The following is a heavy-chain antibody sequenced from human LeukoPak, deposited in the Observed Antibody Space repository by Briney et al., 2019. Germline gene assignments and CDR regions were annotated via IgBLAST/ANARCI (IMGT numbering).Heavy chain of an antibody. CDR1: GFTVSSNY. Sequence: GGSLRLSCAASGFTVSSNYMSWVRQAPGKGLEWVSSISGSSSYIYYADAVKGRFTISRDNAKNSLYLQMNSLRAEDTAVYYCARDWEPYDSGSYAGHWGQGTLVTVSS. CDR2: ISGSSSYI. V-gene: IGHV3-21*01. J-gene: IGHJ4*02. CDR3: ARDWEPYDSGSYAGH. D-gene: IGHD3-10*01.